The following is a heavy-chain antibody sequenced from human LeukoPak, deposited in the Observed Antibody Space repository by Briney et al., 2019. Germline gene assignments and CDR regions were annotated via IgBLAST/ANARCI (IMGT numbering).Heavy chain of an antibody. D-gene: IGHD2/OR15-2a*01. CDR2: INWNGGST. CDR3: ARVDYFYYFDY. J-gene: IGHJ4*02. CDR1: GFTFSSYA. Sequence: GGSLRLSCAASGFTFSSYAMSWVRQAPGKGLEWVSGINWNGGSTGYADSVKGRFTISRDNAKNSLYLQMNSLRAEDTALYYCARVDYFYYFDYWGQGTLVTVSS. V-gene: IGHV3-20*04.